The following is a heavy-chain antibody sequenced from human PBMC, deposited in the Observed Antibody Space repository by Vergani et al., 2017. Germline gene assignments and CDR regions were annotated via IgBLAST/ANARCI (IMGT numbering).Heavy chain of an antibody. J-gene: IGHJ5*02. CDR3: ARGEWIGTGAFDP. V-gene: IGHV3-33*01. D-gene: IGHD1-1*01. CDR2: IWYDGSNK. CDR1: GFTFSSYG. Sequence: QVQLVESGGGVVQPGRSLRLSCAASGFTFSSYGMHWVRQAPGKGLEWVAVIWYDGSNKYYADSVKGRFTIYRDNSKNTLYLQMNSLRAEDTAVYYCARGEWIGTGAFDPWGQGTLVTVSS.